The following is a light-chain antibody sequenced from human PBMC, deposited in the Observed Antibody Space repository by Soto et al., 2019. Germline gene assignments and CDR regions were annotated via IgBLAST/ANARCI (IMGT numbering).Light chain of an antibody. CDR2: DVS. Sequence: ALTQPASVSGSPGQSITISCTGTSSDVGNYDYVSWYQQHPGKVPKLMIYDVSNRPSGVSNRFSGSKSGNTASLTISGLQAEDEADYYFISFTTRATYVFGTGTKVTVL. CDR3: ISFTTRATYV. J-gene: IGLJ1*01. V-gene: IGLV2-14*01. CDR1: SSDVGNYDY.